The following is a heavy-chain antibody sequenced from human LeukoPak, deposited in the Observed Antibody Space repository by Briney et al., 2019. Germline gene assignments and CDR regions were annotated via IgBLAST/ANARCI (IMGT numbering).Heavy chain of an antibody. CDR3: ARNLPAADY. D-gene: IGHD2-2*01. Sequence: GGSLRLSCAASGSTFSSHTMNWVRQAPGKGLEWISYISSTSSIIYYADSVKGRFTISRDNAKNSLYLQMSSLRAEDTAVYYCARNLPAADYWGQGTLVTVSS. CDR1: GSTFSSHT. CDR2: ISSTSSII. J-gene: IGHJ4*02. V-gene: IGHV3-48*04.